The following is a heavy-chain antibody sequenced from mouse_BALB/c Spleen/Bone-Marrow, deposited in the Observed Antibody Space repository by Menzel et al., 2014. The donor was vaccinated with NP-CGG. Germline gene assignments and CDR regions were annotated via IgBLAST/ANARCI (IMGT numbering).Heavy chain of an antibody. V-gene: IGHV1-63*02. Sequence: VQLQQSGAELVRPGTSVKISCKASGYTFTNYWLGWVKQRPGHGLEWIGDIYPGGGYTNYNEKFKGKATLTADTSSSTAYMQLSSLTSDDSAVYFCARYDGYFDYWGQGTILTVSS. CDR3: ARYDGYFDY. J-gene: IGHJ2*01. CDR1: GYTFTNYW. CDR2: IYPGGGYT. D-gene: IGHD2-3*01.